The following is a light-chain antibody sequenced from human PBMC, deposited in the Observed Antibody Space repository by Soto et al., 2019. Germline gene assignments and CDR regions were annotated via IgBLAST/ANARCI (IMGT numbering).Light chain of an antibody. V-gene: IGKV3-20*01. CDR2: GAS. Sequence: EIVLTQSPGTLSLSPGERATLSCRASQSVNSNYLAWYQQKPGQGPRLLMYGASSRATGIPDRFSGSWSGTDFKLTICGLEPEDCAVYYCQQYDSSPRTFGQGTKVEIK. CDR1: QSVNSNY. CDR3: QQYDSSPRT. J-gene: IGKJ1*01.